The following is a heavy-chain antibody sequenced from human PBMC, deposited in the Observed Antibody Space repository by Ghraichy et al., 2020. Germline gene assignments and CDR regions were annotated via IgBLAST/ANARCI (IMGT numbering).Heavy chain of an antibody. CDR1: GFTFNINS. CDR2: ICADGTNK. D-gene: IGHD6-19*01. Sequence: GGSLRLSCAASGFTFNINSMHWIRQAPDKGLEWVAGICADGTNKYDADSVKGRITISRDNSENTLYLQMSSLRADDTAMYYCARENTVAGTRAFDIWGQGTMVTVSS. V-gene: IGHV3-33*01. J-gene: IGHJ3*02. CDR3: ARENTVAGTRAFDI.